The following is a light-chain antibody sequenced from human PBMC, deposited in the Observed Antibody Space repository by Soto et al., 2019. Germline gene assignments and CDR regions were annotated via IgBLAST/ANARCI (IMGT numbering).Light chain of an antibody. CDR1: QSVSRNY. J-gene: IGKJ1*01. V-gene: IGKV3-20*01. Sequence: EMELTQSPGTLSLSPGERATLSGKASQSVSRNYCAWYQQKPGQAPRLLLSRASNSRATGVPDRFSGGGSWTDLTLTISRLEQEDFAVYFCKPYGTSPQTFGRGTKVEIK. CDR2: RASN. CDR3: KPYGTSPQT.